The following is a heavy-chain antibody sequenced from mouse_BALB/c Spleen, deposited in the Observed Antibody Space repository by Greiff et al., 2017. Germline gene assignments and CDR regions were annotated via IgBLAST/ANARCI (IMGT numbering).Heavy chain of an antibody. CDR3: ARGWLPLPFDV. V-gene: IGHV3-2*02. CDR1: GYSITSDYA. Sequence: EVKLVESGPGLVKPSQSLSLTCTVTGYSITSDYAWNWIRQFPGNKLEWMGYISYSGSTSYNPSLKSRISITRDTSKNQFFLQLNSVTTEDTATYYCARGWLPLPFDVWGAGTTVTVSS. CDR2: ISYSGST. J-gene: IGHJ1*01. D-gene: IGHD2-3*01.